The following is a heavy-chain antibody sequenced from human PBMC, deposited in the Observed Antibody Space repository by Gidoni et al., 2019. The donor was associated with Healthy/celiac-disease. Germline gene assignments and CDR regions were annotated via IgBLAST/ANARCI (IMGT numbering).Heavy chain of an antibody. D-gene: IGHD3-3*01. CDR1: GFTVSSNY. Sequence: EVQLVESGGGLIQPGGSLRLSCAASGFTVSSNYMSWVRQAPGKGLEWVSVIYSGGSTYYADSVKGRFTISRDNSKNTLYLQMNSLRAEDTAVYYCARARMGFLEWLFFDYWGQGTLVTVSS. CDR3: ARARMGFLEWLFFDY. J-gene: IGHJ4*02. CDR2: IYSGGST. V-gene: IGHV3-53*01.